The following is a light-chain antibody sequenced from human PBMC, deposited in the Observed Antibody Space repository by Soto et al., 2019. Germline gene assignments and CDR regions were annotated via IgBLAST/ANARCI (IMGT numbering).Light chain of an antibody. J-gene: IGKJ1*01. CDR2: LGS. Sequence: DIVMAQAPLSLPVTPGEPASISVRSSQSLLHSNGFNYLDWYLQKPGQSPQLLIYLGSNRASGVPDRFSGSGSGTDFTLKISRVEAEDVGVYYCMQGLQTLRTFGQGTKVDIK. V-gene: IGKV2-28*01. CDR3: MQGLQTLRT. CDR1: QSLLHSNGFNY.